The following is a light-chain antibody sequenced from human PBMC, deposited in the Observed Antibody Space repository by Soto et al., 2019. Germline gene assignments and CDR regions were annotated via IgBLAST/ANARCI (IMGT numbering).Light chain of an antibody. CDR1: SSNIGGNS. Sequence: QSALTQPPSVSAATGQKVTISCSGSSSNIGGNSVSWYQQLPGTAPKLLIYDDNKRPSGIPDRFSGSKSGTSATLGITGFQTGDEADYYCGSWDSSLSAYVFGNGTKVTVL. V-gene: IGLV1-51*01. CDR3: GSWDSSLSAYV. J-gene: IGLJ1*01. CDR2: DDN.